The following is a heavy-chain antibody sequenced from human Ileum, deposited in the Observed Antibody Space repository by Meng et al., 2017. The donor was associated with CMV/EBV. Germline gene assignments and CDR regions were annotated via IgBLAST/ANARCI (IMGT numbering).Heavy chain of an antibody. CDR3: ARGPGDNSHLYYYGMDV. J-gene: IGHJ6*02. Sequence: SETLSLTCTVSGGSISSYYWSWIRQPPGKGLEWIGYIYYSGGTNYNPSLESRITISVDTSKNQFSLRLRSVTAADTAVYYCARGPGDNSHLYYYGMDVWGQGTTVTVSS. V-gene: IGHV4-59*01. CDR1: GGSISSYY. CDR2: IYYSGGT. D-gene: IGHD4-23*01.